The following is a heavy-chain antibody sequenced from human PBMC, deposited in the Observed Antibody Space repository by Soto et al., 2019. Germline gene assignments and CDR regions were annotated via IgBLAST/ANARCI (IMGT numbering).Heavy chain of an antibody. V-gene: IGHV3-23*01. CDR1: GFTFSNFA. CDR3: ANPIPKTGTTFGF. CDR2: ISGSGDDT. J-gene: IGHJ4*02. Sequence: QLLASGGGFVQPGGSLRLSCVASGFTFSNFAMAWVPQAPGEGLEWVSAISGSGDDTFYADSMKGRFTISRDNSKDTLYLQINSLRAEDTAVYYCANPIPKTGTTFGFWGQGTLVTVSS. D-gene: IGHD1-1*01.